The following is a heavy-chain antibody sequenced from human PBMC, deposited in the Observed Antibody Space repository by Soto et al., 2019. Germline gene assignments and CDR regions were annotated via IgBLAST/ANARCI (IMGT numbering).Heavy chain of an antibody. Sequence: GGSLRLSCVASGFNFDSYWMSWVRQTPGKGLEWVANIKEHGSEKYYIDSVKGRFTISRDNAKNSLYLQMNSLRVEDTAVYYCARESTVTTIFGGQGTLVTVSS. V-gene: IGHV3-7*05. CDR1: GFNFDSYW. J-gene: IGHJ4*02. CDR2: IKEHGSEK. CDR3: ARESTVTTIF. D-gene: IGHD4-17*01.